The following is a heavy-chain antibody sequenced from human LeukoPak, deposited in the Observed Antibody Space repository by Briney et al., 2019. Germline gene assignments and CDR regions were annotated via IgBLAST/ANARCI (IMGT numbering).Heavy chain of an antibody. Sequence: PSETLPLTCTVSGGSISSYYWSWIRQPAGKGLEWIGRIYTSGSTNYNPSLKSRVTMSVDTSKNQFSLKLSSVTAADTAVYYCAREVSSVMVRGHAFDIWGQGTMVTVSS. CDR2: IYTSGST. CDR1: GGSISSYY. V-gene: IGHV4-4*07. D-gene: IGHD3-10*01. J-gene: IGHJ3*02. CDR3: AREVSSVMVRGHAFDI.